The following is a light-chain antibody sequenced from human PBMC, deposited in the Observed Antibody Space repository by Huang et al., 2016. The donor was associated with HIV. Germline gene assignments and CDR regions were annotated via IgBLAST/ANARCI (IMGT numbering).Light chain of an antibody. J-gene: IGKJ5*01. CDR1: ESVGRT. CDR2: GAS. CDR3: QQYNNWPPVT. V-gene: IGKV3-15*01. Sequence: EALMTQSPATLSLSQGERVTLSCRASESVGRTVAWYQQKSGQAPRLLIYGASTRATGVPPRFSGRGSGTEFTLSISSLQSEDFAVYYCQQYNNWPPVTFGQGTRLEIK.